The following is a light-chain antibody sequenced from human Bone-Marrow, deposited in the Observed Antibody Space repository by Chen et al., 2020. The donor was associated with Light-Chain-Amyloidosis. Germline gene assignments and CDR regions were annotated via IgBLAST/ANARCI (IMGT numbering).Light chain of an antibody. Sequence: QSVLTQPPSVSAAPGQKVSISCSGSSPNIGAHYVSWYQQLPGTAPKLLIYDISKRHSGIPDRFSGSKSGTAATLGIARLQAVDEADSSCATWDSDLGAVAFGGGTKLTVL. CDR2: DIS. CDR3: ATWDSDLGAVA. CDR1: SPNIGAHY. J-gene: IGLJ2*01. V-gene: IGLV1-51*01.